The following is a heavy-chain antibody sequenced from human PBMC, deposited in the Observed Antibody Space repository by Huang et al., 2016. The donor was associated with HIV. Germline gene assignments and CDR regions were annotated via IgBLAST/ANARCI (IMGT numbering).Heavy chain of an antibody. CDR2: ICNSGKA. Sequence: QVQLQESGPGLVKPPQTLSLTCRVSGDSISTSNYCWTWIRQTPGKGREWIGYICNSGKAYYNPSLKSRLTISVDTSKNQFSLKLTSVSAADTAVYYCARSFEDYGVDYWGQGTLVAVSS. J-gene: IGHJ4*02. V-gene: IGHV4-30-4*08. D-gene: IGHD4-17*01. CDR1: GDSISTSNYC. CDR3: ARSFEDYGVDY.